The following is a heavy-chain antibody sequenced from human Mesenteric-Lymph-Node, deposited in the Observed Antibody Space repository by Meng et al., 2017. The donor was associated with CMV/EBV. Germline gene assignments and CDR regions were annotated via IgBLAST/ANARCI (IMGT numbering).Heavy chain of an antibody. D-gene: IGHD2-2*01. CDR1: GYTFTRFD. CDR3: AGTLYCSRTGCYYY. CDR2: LIPILGVA. Sequence: SVKVSCKVPGYTFTRFDIHWVRQAPGQGLEWMGGLIPILGVANYAQKFQGRVTITADKTTSTAYMALSSLRSEDTAVYYCAGTLYCSRTGCYYYWGQGTLVTVSS. J-gene: IGHJ4*02. V-gene: IGHV1-69*10.